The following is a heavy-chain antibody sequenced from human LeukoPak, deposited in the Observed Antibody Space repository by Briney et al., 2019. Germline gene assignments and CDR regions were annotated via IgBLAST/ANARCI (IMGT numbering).Heavy chain of an antibody. Sequence: GGSLRLSCAASGINVSANYMTWIRQAPGKGLEWVSLIYGAGAAYYAESVRGRFIISRDNSKNTLFLQMNSLRAEDTAVYYCESSTGQQLIPYDYWGQGTHVAVSS. CDR3: ESSTGQQLIPYDY. J-gene: IGHJ4*02. D-gene: IGHD6-13*01. V-gene: IGHV3-66*02. CDR1: GINVSANY. CDR2: IYGAGAA.